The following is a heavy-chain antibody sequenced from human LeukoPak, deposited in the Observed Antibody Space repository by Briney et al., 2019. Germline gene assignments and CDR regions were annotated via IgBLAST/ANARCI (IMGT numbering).Heavy chain of an antibody. CDR1: GFTFSTYW. CDR2: INSDGSST. Sequence: GGSLRLSCTAPGFTFSTYWTHWVRQAPGKGLVWVSRINSDGSSTSYADPVKGRFTISRDNAKNTLYLHMNSLRAEDTAVYYCAILMTPPDYSGYDYFDFWGQGTLVTVSS. V-gene: IGHV3-74*01. CDR3: AILMTPPDYSGYDYFDF. J-gene: IGHJ4*02. D-gene: IGHD5-12*01.